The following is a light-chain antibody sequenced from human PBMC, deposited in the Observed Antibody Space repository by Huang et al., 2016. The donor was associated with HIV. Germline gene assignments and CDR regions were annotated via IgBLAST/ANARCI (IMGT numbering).Light chain of an antibody. CDR2: DAS. V-gene: IGKV1-12*01. CDR1: QDINRW. Sequence: DIQMTQSPSSVSASVGDRISFTCRASQDINRWLAWYQKKPGKAPKLLIYDASTLQGGVPSRFSGRVSGTGFTLTINNLQPEDFATYFCQQAVSFPLTFGGGTKVEIK. CDR3: QQAVSFPLT. J-gene: IGKJ4*01.